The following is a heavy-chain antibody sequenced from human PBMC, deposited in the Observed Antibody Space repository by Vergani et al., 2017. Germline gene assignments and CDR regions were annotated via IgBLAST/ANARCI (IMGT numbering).Heavy chain of an antibody. V-gene: IGHV3-23*01. CDR3: AKTRYSNRDC. J-gene: IGHJ4*02. CDR2: ISGSGGST. D-gene: IGHD4-11*01. Sequence: EVPLLESGGGLVQPGGSLILSCAASGFTFRSYAMSWVRQAPGKGLEWVSAISGSGGSTYYADSVKGRLTISRDNYKNTLYLQMNSLRAEDTGVYYFAKTRYSNRDCWGQGTLVTVSS. CDR1: GFTFRSYA.